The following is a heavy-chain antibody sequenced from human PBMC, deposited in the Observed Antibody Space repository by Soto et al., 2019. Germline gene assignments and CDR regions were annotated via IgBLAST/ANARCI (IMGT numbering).Heavy chain of an antibody. CDR1: GYTFTSYG. Sequence: ASVKVSCKASGYTFTSYGISWVRQAPGQGLEWMGWISAYNGNTNYAQKLQGRVTMTTDTSTSTAYMELRSLRSDDTDVYYCARDSQSEWFGEYDYWGQGTLVTVSS. D-gene: IGHD3-10*01. J-gene: IGHJ4*02. CDR2: ISAYNGNT. CDR3: ARDSQSEWFGEYDY. V-gene: IGHV1-18*01.